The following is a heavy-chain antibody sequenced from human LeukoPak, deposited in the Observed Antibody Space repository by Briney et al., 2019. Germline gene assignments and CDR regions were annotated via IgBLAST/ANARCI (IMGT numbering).Heavy chain of an antibody. CDR1: GFTFSSYA. CDR2: ISSSGTNT. V-gene: IGHV3-23*01. J-gene: IGHJ4*02. CDR3: ARGFRVDY. Sequence: GGSLRPSYVASGFTFSSYAMSWVRQAPGKGLEWVSGISSSGTNTYYADSVQGRFTISRDNSKNTLYLQMNSLRAEDTAVYYCARGFRVDYWGQGTLVTVSS.